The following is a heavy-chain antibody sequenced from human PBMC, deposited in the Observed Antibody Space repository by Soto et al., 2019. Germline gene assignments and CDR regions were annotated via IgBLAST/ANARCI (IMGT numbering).Heavy chain of an antibody. CDR2: TKDKAYSYTT. J-gene: IGHJ4*02. V-gene: IGHV3-72*01. CDR3: ASIRGVFGY. Sequence: EVQLVESGGDLVQPGGSLRLSCAASGFSLSDLFIDWVRQAPGKGLEWVGRTKDKAYSYTTVYAASMKCRFTISREESRNSLYLQISSLKTEDTAVYYGASIRGVFGYWGQGILVTVSS. D-gene: IGHD3-10*01. CDR1: GFSLSDLF.